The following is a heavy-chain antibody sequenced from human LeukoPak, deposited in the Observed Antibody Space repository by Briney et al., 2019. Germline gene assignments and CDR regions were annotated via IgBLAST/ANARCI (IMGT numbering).Heavy chain of an antibody. V-gene: IGHV3-23*01. CDR2: ISGSGGST. CDR3: TRDILDGYNVDS. D-gene: IGHD5-24*01. Sequence: GGSLRLSCAASGFTFSSYAMSWVRQAPGKGLEWVSAISGSGGSTYYADSVKGRFTISRDNSKNTLYLQMNSLKTEDTAVYYCTRDILDGYNVDSWGQGTLVTVSS. J-gene: IGHJ4*02. CDR1: GFTFSSYA.